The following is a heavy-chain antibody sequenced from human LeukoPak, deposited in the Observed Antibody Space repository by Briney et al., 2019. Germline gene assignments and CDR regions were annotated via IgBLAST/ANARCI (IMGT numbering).Heavy chain of an antibody. CDR2: ISAYNGNT. J-gene: IGHJ4*02. D-gene: IGHD4-17*01. Sequence: GASVKVSCKASGYTFTSYGISWVRQAPGQGLEWMGWISAYNGNTNYAQKLQGRVTMTTDTSTSTAYMELRSLRSDDTVEYYCARLMSELDFGDYAMPGYFDYWGQGTLVTVSS. CDR3: ARLMSELDFGDYAMPGYFDY. CDR1: GYTFTSYG. V-gene: IGHV1-18*01.